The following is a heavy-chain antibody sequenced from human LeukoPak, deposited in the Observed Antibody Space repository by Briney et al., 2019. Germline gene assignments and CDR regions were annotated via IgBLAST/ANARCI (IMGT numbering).Heavy chain of an antibody. J-gene: IGHJ4*02. D-gene: IGHD3-10*01. CDR2: VFYSGST. CDR3: ASILTYYYGSGSYYIDC. Sequence: SETLSLTCTVSGDSISSSYYYWGWIRQPPGRGLEWIGSVFYSGSTYYNPSIKSRVTISVDTSKNHFSLKLSSVTAADTAVYYCASILTYYYGSGSYYIDCWGQGTPVTVSS. V-gene: IGHV4-39*02. CDR1: GDSISSSYYY.